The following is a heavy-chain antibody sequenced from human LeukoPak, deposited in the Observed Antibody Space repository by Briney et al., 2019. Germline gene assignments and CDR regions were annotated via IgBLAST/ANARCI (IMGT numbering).Heavy chain of an antibody. CDR2: ISAYDGNT. CDR1: GYTFTTYG. CDR3: ARDRLDIVTSIIFDY. Sequence: ASVKVSCKASGYTFTTYGIGWVRQAPGQGLEWMGWISAYDGNTDYAQKFQGSVTMTTDTSTSTAYMELRSLRSDDTAVYYCARDRLDIVTSIIFDYWGQGTPVTVSS. D-gene: IGHD5-12*01. V-gene: IGHV1-18*01. J-gene: IGHJ4*02.